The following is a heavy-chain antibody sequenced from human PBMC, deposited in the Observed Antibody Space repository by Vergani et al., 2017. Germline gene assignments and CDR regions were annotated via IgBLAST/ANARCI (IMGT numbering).Heavy chain of an antibody. J-gene: IGHJ4*02. V-gene: IGHV1-46*03. CDR3: ASALAGPFDY. D-gene: IGHD6-19*01. CDR2: INPSGGST. Sequence: QVQLVQSGAEVKKPGASVKVSCKASGYPFTSYYMHWVRQAPGQGLEWMGIINPSGGSTSYAQKFQGRVTMTRDTSTSTVYMELSSLRSEDTAVYYCASALAGPFDYWGQGTLVTVPS. CDR1: GYPFTSYY.